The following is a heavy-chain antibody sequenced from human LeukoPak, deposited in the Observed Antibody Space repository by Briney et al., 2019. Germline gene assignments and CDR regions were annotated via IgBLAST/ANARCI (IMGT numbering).Heavy chain of an antibody. CDR1: GGSFSGYY. D-gene: IGHD4-11*01. J-gene: IGHJ6*03. V-gene: IGHV4-34*01. CDR3: ARGRKCRPYSNYYYYMDV. Sequence: SETLSLTCAVYGGSFSGYYWGWIRQPPGKGLEWIGEINHSGSTNYNPSLKSRVTISVDTSKNQFSLKLSSVTAADTAVYYCARGRKCRPYSNYYYYMDVWGKGTTVTVSS. CDR2: INHSGST.